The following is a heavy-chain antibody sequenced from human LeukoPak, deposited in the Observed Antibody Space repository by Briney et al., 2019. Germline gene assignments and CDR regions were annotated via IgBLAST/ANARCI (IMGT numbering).Heavy chain of an antibody. D-gene: IGHD4-17*01. CDR1: GFTFSSYW. V-gene: IGHV3-7*01. Sequence: PGGSLRLSCAASGFTFSSYWMSWVRQAPGKGLEWVGNIKQDGSEKYYVDSVKGRFTISRDNAKNSLYLQMNSLRAEDTAVYYCARNGDHLAFDYWGQGTLVTVSS. CDR2: IKQDGSEK. J-gene: IGHJ4*02. CDR3: ARNGDHLAFDY.